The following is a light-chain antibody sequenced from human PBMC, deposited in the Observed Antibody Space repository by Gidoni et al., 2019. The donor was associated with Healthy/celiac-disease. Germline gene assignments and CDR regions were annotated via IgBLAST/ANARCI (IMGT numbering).Light chain of an antibody. CDR1: QDISNY. CDR3: QQYDNLPT. Sequence: DIQMTQSPSSLSASVGDRVTITCQASQDISNYLNWYQQKPGKAPNLLIYEASNLETGVPSRFSGSGSGTDFTFTISSLQPEDIATYYCQQYDNLPTFGGGTKVKIK. V-gene: IGKV1-33*01. CDR2: EAS. J-gene: IGKJ4*01.